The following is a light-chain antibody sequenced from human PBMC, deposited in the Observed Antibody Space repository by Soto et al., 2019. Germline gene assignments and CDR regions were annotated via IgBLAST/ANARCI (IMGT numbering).Light chain of an antibody. CDR3: QHYNNWPPAWT. Sequence: EIVMTQSPATLSVSPGERATLSCRASHRVSSYLAWYQQRPGQAPRLLIYDASNRATGIPARFSGSGSGTEFTLTISSLQSEDFALYYCQHYNNWPPAWTFGQGTKVDI. V-gene: IGKV3D-15*01. CDR2: DAS. CDR1: HRVSSY. J-gene: IGKJ1*01.